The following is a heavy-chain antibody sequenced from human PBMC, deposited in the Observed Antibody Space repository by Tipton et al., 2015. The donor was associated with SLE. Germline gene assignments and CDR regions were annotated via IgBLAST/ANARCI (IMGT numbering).Heavy chain of an antibody. V-gene: IGHV4-31*03. CDR2: IYYSGNT. CDR1: AGSLNSGGYF. J-gene: IGHJ4*02. Sequence: TLSLTCSVSAGSLNSGGYFWNWIRQYPGKGLEWIGYIYYSGNTYYNPSLRSRITISIDTSKNQFSLKLTSVTAADTAVYYCARATTALAPFDYWGQGTLAIVSS. CDR3: ARATTALAPFDY. D-gene: IGHD2-21*02.